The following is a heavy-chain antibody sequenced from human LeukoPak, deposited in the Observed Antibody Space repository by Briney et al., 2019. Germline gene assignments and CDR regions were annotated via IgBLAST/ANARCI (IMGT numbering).Heavy chain of an antibody. D-gene: IGHD2-15*01. V-gene: IGHV4-59*01. CDR3: ARVVGYCSGGSCYSYFDY. Sequence: PETLSLTCTVSGGSISSYYWSWIRQPPGKGLEWIGYIYYSGSTNYNASLTNRVTISVDTSKNQFSLKLSSVTAADTAVYYCARVVGYCSGGSCYSYFDYWGQGTLVTVSS. CDR2: IYYSGST. CDR1: GGSISSYY. J-gene: IGHJ4*02.